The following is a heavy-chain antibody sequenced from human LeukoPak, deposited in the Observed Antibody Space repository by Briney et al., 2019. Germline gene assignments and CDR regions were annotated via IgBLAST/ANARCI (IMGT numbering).Heavy chain of an antibody. Sequence: VASVKVSCKASGYTFTGYYMHWVRQAPGQGLEWMGWINPNSGGTNYAQKFQGRVTMTRDTSISTAYMELSRLRSDDTAVYYCARGARTEILIVPSAIAWFLSYWGQGTLVTVSS. CDR3: ARGARTEILIVPSAIAWFLSY. CDR2: INPNSGGT. D-gene: IGHD2-2*02. J-gene: IGHJ4*02. V-gene: IGHV1-2*02. CDR1: GYTFTGYY.